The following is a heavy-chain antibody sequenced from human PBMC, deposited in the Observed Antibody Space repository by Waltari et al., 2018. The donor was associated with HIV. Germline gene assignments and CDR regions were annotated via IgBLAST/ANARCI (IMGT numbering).Heavy chain of an antibody. Sequence: EVQLVESGGGLVQPGGSLRLSCAASGFTLSSYWMSWVRQAPGKGLDWVAKIKQDGSEKYYVDPVKGRFTISRDNAKNSLYLQMNSLRAEDTAVYYCARDRHYDILTGSYFDYWGQGTLVTVSS. CDR1: GFTLSSYW. V-gene: IGHV3-7*01. CDR3: ARDRHYDILTGSYFDY. J-gene: IGHJ4*02. CDR2: IKQDGSEK. D-gene: IGHD3-9*01.